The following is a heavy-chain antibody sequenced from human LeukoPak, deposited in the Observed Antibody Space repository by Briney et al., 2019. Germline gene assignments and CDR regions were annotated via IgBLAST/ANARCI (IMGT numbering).Heavy chain of an antibody. CDR2: INHSGST. J-gene: IGHJ2*01. D-gene: IGHD6-19*01. Sequence: PGGSLRLSCAASGFTFSSYWMSWVRQPPGKGLEWIGEINHSGSTNYNPSLKSRVTISVDTSKNQFSLKLSSVTAADTAVYYCARRSSSGKKRSYWYFDLWGRGTLVTVSS. CDR3: ARRSSSGKKRSYWYFDL. V-gene: IGHV4-34*01. CDR1: GFTFSSYW.